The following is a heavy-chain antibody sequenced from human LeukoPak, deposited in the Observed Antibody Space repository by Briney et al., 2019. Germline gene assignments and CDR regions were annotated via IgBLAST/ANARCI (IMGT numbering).Heavy chain of an antibody. CDR2: IYYSGAT. D-gene: IGHD3-22*01. V-gene: IGHV4-59*12. CDR3: ARVPYYYDSSGYLDDAFDI. CDR1: GGSISNYY. Sequence: ASETLSLTCTVSGGSISNYYWSWIRQPPGKGLEWIGHIYYSGATKYNPSLKSRITISVDTSKNQFSLRLSSVTAADTAVYYCARVPYYYDSSGYLDDAFDIWGQGTMVTVSS. J-gene: IGHJ3*02.